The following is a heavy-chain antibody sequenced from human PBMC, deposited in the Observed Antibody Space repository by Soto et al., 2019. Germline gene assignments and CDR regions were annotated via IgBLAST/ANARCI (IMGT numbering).Heavy chain of an antibody. J-gene: IGHJ4*02. CDR2: VSTSGRST. CDR1: GFIFSEST. D-gene: IGHD2-15*01. Sequence: EMQLVESGGGLVQPGGSLRLSCSASGFIFSESTIYWVRQVPGKGLEAISAVSTSGRSTYYADSVKDRFTISRDNSKNTLFLQMGSLRPEDTAIYYCVKQAHGLDGVAFDYWGQGTQVTVAS. V-gene: IGHV3-64D*06. CDR3: VKQAHGLDGVAFDY.